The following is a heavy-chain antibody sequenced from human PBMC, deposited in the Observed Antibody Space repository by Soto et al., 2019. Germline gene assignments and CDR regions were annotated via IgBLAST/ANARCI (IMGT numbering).Heavy chain of an antibody. CDR3: ANDPGDYSNMYDGRDV. CDR1: GFTFSSYG. D-gene: IGHD4-4*01. Sequence: QVQLVESGGGVVQPGRSLRLSCAASGFTFSSYGMHWVRQAPGKGLEWVAVISYDGSNKYYADSVKGRFTISRDNSKNQLYLQMNSLRAEDTAVYYCANDPGDYSNMYDGRDVWGQGTTVTGSS. J-gene: IGHJ6*02. CDR2: ISYDGSNK. V-gene: IGHV3-30*18.